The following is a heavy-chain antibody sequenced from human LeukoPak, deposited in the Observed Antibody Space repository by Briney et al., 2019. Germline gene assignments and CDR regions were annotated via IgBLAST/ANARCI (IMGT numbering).Heavy chain of an antibody. D-gene: IGHD1-14*01. CDR1: GFTFSSYW. J-gene: IGHJ4*02. V-gene: IGHV3-74*01. Sequence: GGSLRLSCAASGFTFSSYWMHWVRQVPGKGLVWVARINPGGSSVTYADSVKGRFTISRDNAKNTLYLQMDSLRAEDAGVYYCARSNQADDYWGQGTLVTVSS. CDR2: INPGGSSV. CDR3: ARSNQADDY.